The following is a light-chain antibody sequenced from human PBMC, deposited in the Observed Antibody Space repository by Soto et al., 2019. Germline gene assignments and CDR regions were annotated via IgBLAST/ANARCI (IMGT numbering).Light chain of an antibody. J-gene: IGKJ1*01. Sequence: IVLTQSPATLSLSPWERATLSCRASQSISNELAWYQQKPGKAPKLLIYDASNRASGIPARFSGGGSGTDFTLTISSPEPDDFAVYYCQQRSKYPWTFGQGTKVDIK. V-gene: IGKV3-11*01. CDR3: QQRSKYPWT. CDR2: DAS. CDR1: QSISNE.